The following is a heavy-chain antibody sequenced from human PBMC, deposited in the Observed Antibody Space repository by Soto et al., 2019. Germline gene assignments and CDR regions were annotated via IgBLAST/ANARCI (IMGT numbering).Heavy chain of an antibody. CDR1: GDSIGSGGHY. CDR3: ARDQALAPTVWGY. J-gene: IGHJ4*02. V-gene: IGHV4-31*03. CDR2: IYYSEST. Sequence: SETLSLTCSVSGDSIGSGGHYSHWSRQHPKKGLEWIGYIYYSESTHYNPSLRSRLRISLDTSKNQFFLRLTSVTAADTARYYCARDQALAPTVWGYWGQGIQVTVSS. D-gene: IGHD7-27*01.